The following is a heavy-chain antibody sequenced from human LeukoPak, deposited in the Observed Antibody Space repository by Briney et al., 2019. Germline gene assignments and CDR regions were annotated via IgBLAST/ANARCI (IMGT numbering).Heavy chain of an antibody. CDR2: ISYDGSNK. J-gene: IGHJ6*02. Sequence: GGSLRLSCAASGFTFSNYAMHWARQAPGKGLEWVTVISYDGSNKYYADSVKGRSTISRDNSKNTLYLQMNSLRAEDTAVYYCSGSMVRGGTYYYGMDVWGQGTTVTVSS. CDR3: SGSMVRGGTYYYGMDV. V-gene: IGHV3-30-3*01. D-gene: IGHD3-10*01. CDR1: GFTFSNYA.